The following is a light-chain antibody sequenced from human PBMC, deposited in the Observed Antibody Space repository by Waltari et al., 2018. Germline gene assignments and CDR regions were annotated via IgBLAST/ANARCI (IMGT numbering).Light chain of an antibody. CDR1: QSVLYSSNNKNY. V-gene: IGKV4-1*01. CDR3: QQYYSTPQT. Sequence: DIVMTQSPDSLAVSLGERATINCKSSQSVLYSSNNKNYLAWYQQKPGQPPKLLIYWAATRESGVPDRFGGGGSGTNFTLTIGSLQAEDVAVYYCQQYYSTPQTFGQWTKLEIK. J-gene: IGKJ2*01. CDR2: WAA.